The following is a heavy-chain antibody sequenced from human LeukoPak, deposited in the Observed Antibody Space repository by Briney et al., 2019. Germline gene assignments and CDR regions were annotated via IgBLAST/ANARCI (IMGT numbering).Heavy chain of an antibody. CDR3: ARVGAGYCSGGSCYRGAFDI. CDR2: IWYDGSNK. J-gene: IGHJ3*02. V-gene: IGHV3-33*08. Sequence: GGSLRLSCAASGNYWMHWVRQAPGKGLEWVAVIWYDGSNKYYADSVKGRFTISRDNSKNTLYLQMNTLRAEDTAVYYCARVGAGYCSGGSCYRGAFDIWGQGTMVTVSS. D-gene: IGHD2-15*01. CDR1: GNYW.